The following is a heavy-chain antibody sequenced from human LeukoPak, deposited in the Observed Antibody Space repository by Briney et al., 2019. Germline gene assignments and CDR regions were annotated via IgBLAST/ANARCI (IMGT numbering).Heavy chain of an antibody. D-gene: IGHD3-10*01. CDR1: GGSISSRNYY. CDR2: VYYTGTT. CDR3: ARGRMVRGRCWFDP. Sequence: SETLSLTCTVSGGSISSRNYYWGWIRQPPGKGLEWIGGVYYTGTTYSNPSLKSRVTISVDTSKNQFSLRLSSVTAADTAVYYCARGRMVRGRCWFDPWGQGTLVTVSS. V-gene: IGHV4-39*01. J-gene: IGHJ5*02.